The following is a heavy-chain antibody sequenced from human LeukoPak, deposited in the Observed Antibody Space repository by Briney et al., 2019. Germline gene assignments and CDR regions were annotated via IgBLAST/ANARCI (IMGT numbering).Heavy chain of an antibody. CDR3: ARGLDSSGYPPSYYFDY. CDR2: IYSGGST. CDR1: GFTVSSNY. J-gene: IGHJ4*02. V-gene: IGHV3-53*01. Sequence: GGSLRLSCAASGFTVSSNYKSWVRQAPGKGLEWVSVIYSGGSTYYADSVKGRFTISRDNSKNTLYLQMNSLRAEDTAVYYCARGLDSSGYPPSYYFDYWGQGTLVTVSS. D-gene: IGHD3-22*01.